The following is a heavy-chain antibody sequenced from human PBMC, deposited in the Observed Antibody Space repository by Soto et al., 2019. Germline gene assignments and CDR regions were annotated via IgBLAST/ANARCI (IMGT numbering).Heavy chain of an antibody. Sequence: QVQLVQSGAELKKPGASVKVSCKASGYTFSNYDMNWVRQATGQGPEWIGWVNPNNGDTGYAQKFQGRVTLTTDISTTTAYTEPPSLRSEDTAIYYCAKVSRKGSAIDFDYWGQGTLITVSS. D-gene: IGHD3-10*01. V-gene: IGHV1-8*01. CDR3: AKVSRKGSAIDFDY. CDR2: VNPNNGDT. CDR1: GYTFSNYD. J-gene: IGHJ4*02.